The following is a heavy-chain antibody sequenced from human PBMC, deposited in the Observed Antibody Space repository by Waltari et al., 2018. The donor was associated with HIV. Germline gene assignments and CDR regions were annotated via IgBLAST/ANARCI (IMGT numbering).Heavy chain of an antibody. CDR3: VRDSDGSGYDI. J-gene: IGHJ1*01. V-gene: IGHV3-20*04. CDR2: IDWNGGSA. CDR1: GFTIGAYA. Sequence: DVRLVESGGEAIRPGASLRLSCVSLGFTIGAYALPCVRQRPGQGLEWVSNIDWNGGSANYGDSVKGRFTVFRDNPKASLYLQMNNLRDEDTGLYYCVRDSDGSGYDIWGRGTLVTVFS. D-gene: IGHD3-3*01.